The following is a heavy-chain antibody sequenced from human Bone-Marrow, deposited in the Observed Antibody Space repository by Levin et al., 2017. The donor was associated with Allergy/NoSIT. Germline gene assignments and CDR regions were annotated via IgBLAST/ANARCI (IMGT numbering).Heavy chain of an antibody. D-gene: IGHD3-10*01. CDR3: AKELLGGITMAFEI. V-gene: IGHV3-9*01. CDR1: GFTFDDYA. J-gene: IGHJ3*02. CDR2: ISWNSGSI. Sequence: PGGSLRLSCAASGFTFDDYAMHWVRQAPGKGLEWVSGISWNSGSIGYADSVKGRFTISRDNAKNSLYLQMNRLRAEDTALYYCAKELLGGITMAFEIWGQGTMVTVSS.